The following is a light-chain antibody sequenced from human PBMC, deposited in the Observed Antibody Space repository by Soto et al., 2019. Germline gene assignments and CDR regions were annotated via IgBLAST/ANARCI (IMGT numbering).Light chain of an antibody. CDR1: QTLTNNY. V-gene: IGKV3-20*01. CDR2: GAS. Sequence: EIVLTQSPYTLSLSPGDNAIVSCRASQTLTNNYLAWYHHKPVQAPRLLIFGASSLAGGVPRKFSGGGSGTDFTLTISSLEPEDFAVYYCQHFANSRWTFCQVTKLDFK. CDR3: QHFANSRWT. J-gene: IGKJ1*01.